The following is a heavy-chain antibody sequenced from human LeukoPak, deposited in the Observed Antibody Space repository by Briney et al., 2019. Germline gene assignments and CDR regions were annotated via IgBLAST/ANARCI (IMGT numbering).Heavy chain of an antibody. CDR2: INPNSGST. V-gene: IGHV1-2*02. CDR3: ARRDKGIAVAVTFDY. D-gene: IGHD6-19*01. Sequence: GGSLRLSCAASGITFSTSGMHWVRQAPGQGVEWVGWINPNSGSTDFAQKFQGRVTMIRDTSISTAYMEVSRLTYDDTAIYYCARRDKGIAVAVTFDYWGQGTLVTVSS. J-gene: IGHJ4*02. CDR1: GITFSTSG.